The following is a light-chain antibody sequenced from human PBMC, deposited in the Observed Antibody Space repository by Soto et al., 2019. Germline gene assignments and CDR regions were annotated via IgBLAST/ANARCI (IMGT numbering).Light chain of an antibody. CDR1: SSDVGAYNY. V-gene: IGLV2-14*01. J-gene: IGLJ1*01. Sequence: QSALTQPASVSGSPGQSITISCTGTSSDVGAYNYVSWYQQHPGKAPKLMIYDVSNRPSGVSSRFSGSKSSNTASLTFSGLQAEDEADYYCSSYTTSSIYVFGTGTKLTVL. CDR2: DVS. CDR3: SSYTTSSIYV.